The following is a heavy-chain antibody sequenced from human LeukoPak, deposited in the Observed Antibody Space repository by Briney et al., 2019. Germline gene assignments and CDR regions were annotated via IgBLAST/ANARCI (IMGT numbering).Heavy chain of an antibody. Sequence: SETLSLTCTVSGGSISSGDYHWSWIRQPPGKGLEWIGYIYYSGSTYYNPSLKSRVTISVDTSKNQFSLKLSSVTAADTAVYYCARGVGYYCGSGSHFDYWGQGTLVTVSS. CDR3: ARGVGYYCGSGSHFDY. CDR1: GGSISSGDYH. D-gene: IGHD3-10*01. J-gene: IGHJ4*02. CDR2: IYYSGST. V-gene: IGHV4-30-4*01.